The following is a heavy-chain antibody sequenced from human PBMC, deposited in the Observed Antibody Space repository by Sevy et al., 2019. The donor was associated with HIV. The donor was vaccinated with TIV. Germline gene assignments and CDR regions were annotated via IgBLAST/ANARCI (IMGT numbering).Heavy chain of an antibody. CDR2: LSFGCGNI. CDR3: AREGCTRPHDY. D-gene: IGHD2-8*01. Sequence: GGSLRLSCAASGFAFYDYSMSWIRQAPGKGLEWVATLSFGCGNIKYADSVKGRFTISRDNSKNSFYLQMDNLRVEDTALYYCAREGCTRPHDYWGQGTRVTVSS. CDR1: GFAFYDYS. J-gene: IGHJ4*02. V-gene: IGHV3-23*01.